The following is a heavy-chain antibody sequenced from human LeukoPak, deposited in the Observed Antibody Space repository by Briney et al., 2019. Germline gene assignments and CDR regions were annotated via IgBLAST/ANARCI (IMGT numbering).Heavy chain of an antibody. Sequence: SETLSLTCAVSGYSISSGYYGGWIRQPPGKGLEWIGSIYHSGSTYYNPSLKSRVTISVDTSKNQFSLKLSSVTAADTAVYYCARPSDYWGQGTLVTVSS. CDR2: IYHSGST. V-gene: IGHV4-38-2*01. CDR3: ARPSDY. J-gene: IGHJ4*02. CDR1: GYSISSGYY.